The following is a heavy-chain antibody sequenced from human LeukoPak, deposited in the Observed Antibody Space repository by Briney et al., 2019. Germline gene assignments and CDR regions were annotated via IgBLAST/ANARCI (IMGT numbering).Heavy chain of an antibody. CDR1: GFTFSSYA. Sequence: PGGSLRLSCAASGFTFSSYAMHWVRQPPGKGLEWVSGISWNSGKIDYAGSVKGRFTISRDNAKNSLYLQMNSLTEEDTALYYCAKDVGYSTAYCDSWGQGTLVTVSS. CDR3: AKDVGYSTAYCDS. J-gene: IGHJ4*02. D-gene: IGHD6-13*01. CDR2: ISWNSGKI. V-gene: IGHV3-9*01.